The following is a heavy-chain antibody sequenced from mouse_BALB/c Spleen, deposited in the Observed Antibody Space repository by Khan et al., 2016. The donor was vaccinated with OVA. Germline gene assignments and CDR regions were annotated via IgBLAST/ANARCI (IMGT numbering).Heavy chain of an antibody. CDR1: GYTVSSYW. J-gene: IGHJ4*01. CDR2: ILPGSGSS. V-gene: IGHV1-9*01. CDR3: ARRFTGGAMDF. Sequence: QVRLQQSGAELMKPGASVKISCKATGYTVSSYWIEWIKQRPGHGLEWIGEILPGSGSSKYNEKFKGKATFTEDTSSNTAYMQLSSLTSEDSAVYYCARRFTGGAMDFGGQGTAVTVSS.